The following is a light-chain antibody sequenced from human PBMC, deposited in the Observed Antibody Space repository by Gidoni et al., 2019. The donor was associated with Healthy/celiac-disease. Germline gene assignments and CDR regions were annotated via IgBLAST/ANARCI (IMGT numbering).Light chain of an antibody. CDR2: EGT. J-gene: IGLJ1*01. CDR1: SSDVGSFNL. V-gene: IGLV2-23*01. CDR3: CSYAGSSSYV. Sequence: QSALTQPASVSGSPGPSITLSCTGTSSDVGSFNLVSWYQQHPGKAPKLMIYEGTKRPSGVSNRFSGSKSGNTASLTISGLQAADEADYYCCSYAGSSSYVFGTGTKVTVL.